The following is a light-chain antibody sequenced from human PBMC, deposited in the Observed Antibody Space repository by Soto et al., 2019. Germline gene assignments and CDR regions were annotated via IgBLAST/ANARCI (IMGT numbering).Light chain of an antibody. Sequence: DIVMTQSPDSLAVSLGEMATINCKSSQSVVYSSYYKNYVAWYQQKPGQPPKLLIYWASIRESGVPDRFSGSGSGTDFTLTISSLQAEDEGVYYCQQYYSTPYTFGQGTKLEIK. CDR3: QQYYSTPYT. CDR1: QSVVYSSYYKNY. V-gene: IGKV4-1*01. J-gene: IGKJ2*01. CDR2: WAS.